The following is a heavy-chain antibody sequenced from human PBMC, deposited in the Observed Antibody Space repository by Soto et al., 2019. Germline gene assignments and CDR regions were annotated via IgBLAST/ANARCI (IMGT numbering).Heavy chain of an antibody. Sequence: GGSLRLSCAGSGFSFSNHVMHWVRQAPGKGLEWVAVISYDGGNAYYAESVRGRFTVSRDNSKNTMYIEMSSVRGDDTAVYYCARDLTVFGVLNGDSPMDVWGQGTTVTVSS. V-gene: IGHV3-30*03. CDR1: GFSFSNHV. CDR3: ARDLTVFGVLNGDSPMDV. CDR2: ISYDGGNA. D-gene: IGHD3-3*01. J-gene: IGHJ6*02.